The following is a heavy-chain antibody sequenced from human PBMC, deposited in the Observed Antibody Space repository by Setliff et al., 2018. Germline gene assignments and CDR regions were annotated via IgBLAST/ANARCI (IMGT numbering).Heavy chain of an antibody. D-gene: IGHD3-16*02. CDR2: INHSGST. CDR1: GGSFSGYY. V-gene: IGHV4-34*01. Sequence: SETLSLTCAVYGGSFSGYYWSWIRQPPGKGLEWIGEINHSGSTNYNPSLKSRVTISVDTSKNQSSLKLSSVTAADTAVYYCARGKVLYDYVWGSYRYEDYYGMDVWGQGTTVTVSS. J-gene: IGHJ6*02. CDR3: ARGKVLYDYVWGSYRYEDYYGMDV.